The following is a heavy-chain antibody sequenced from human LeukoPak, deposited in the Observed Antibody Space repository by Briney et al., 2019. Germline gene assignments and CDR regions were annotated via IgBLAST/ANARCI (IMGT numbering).Heavy chain of an antibody. D-gene: IGHD3-9*01. J-gene: IGHJ5*02. Sequence: PSQTLSLTCTVSGGSISSGGYYWSWIRQHPGKGLEWIGHIYYSGSTYYNPSLRSRVTISVDTSKNQFSLKLSSVTAADTAVYYCASYFLTGYYSAVGWFDPWGQGTLVTVSS. CDR1: GGSISSGGYY. V-gene: IGHV4-31*03. CDR2: IYYSGST. CDR3: ASYFLTGYYSAVGWFDP.